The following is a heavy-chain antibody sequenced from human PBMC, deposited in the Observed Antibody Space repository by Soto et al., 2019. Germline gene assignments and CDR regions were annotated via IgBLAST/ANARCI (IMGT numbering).Heavy chain of an antibody. V-gene: IGHV1-18*01. Sequence: ASVKVSCKACGYSFTSYGISWVRQAHGQGLEWMGWISAYNGNTKYSQKFQGRVTITRDTSASTAYMELSSLRSEDTAVYYCARSRGLMTTVTTNWFDPWGQGTLVTVSS. CDR1: GYSFTSYG. J-gene: IGHJ5*02. CDR2: ISAYNGNT. D-gene: IGHD4-17*01. CDR3: ARSRGLMTTVTTNWFDP.